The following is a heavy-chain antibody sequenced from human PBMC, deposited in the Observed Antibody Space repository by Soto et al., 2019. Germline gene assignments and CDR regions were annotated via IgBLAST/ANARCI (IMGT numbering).Heavy chain of an antibody. D-gene: IGHD6-13*01. CDR2: INPNSGGT. V-gene: IGHV1-2*04. CDR1: GYTFTGYY. CDR3: ARGQSSSWYPSYYYYGMDV. Sequence: ASVKVSCKASGYTFTGYYMHWVRQAPGQGLEWMGWINPNSGGTNYAQKCQGWVTMTRDTSISTAYMELSRLRSDDTAVYYCARGQSSSWYPSYYYYGMDVWGQGTTVTVSS. J-gene: IGHJ6*02.